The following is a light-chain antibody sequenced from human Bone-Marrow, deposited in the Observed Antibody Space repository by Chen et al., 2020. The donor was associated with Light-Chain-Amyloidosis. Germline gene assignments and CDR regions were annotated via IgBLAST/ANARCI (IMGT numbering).Light chain of an antibody. J-gene: IGLJ3*02. CDR1: NIGSTS. Sequence: SYLLTKPSSVSVAPGQKATIACGGNNIGSTSVHWYQQTPGQAPLLVVYDDSDRPSGIPERLSASNSGNTATLTISRVEAGDEAAYYCQVWDRSSDRPVFGGGTKLTVL. CDR2: DDS. CDR3: QVWDRSSDRPV. V-gene: IGLV3-21*02.